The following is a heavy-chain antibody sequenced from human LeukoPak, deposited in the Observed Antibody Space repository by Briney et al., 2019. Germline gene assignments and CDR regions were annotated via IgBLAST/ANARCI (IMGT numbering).Heavy chain of an antibody. CDR1: GGSFSPAH. CDR2: ICDNGNT. CDR3: ATGRDPYKTGH. D-gene: IGHD5-24*01. J-gene: IGHJ4*02. V-gene: IGHV4-59*01. Sequence: PSETLSLTCTFSGGSFSPAHWSWIRQPPGKGLEWIGVICDNGNTDYNPSLKSRVTISVDTSKSQFSLKLSSLAAADTAVYYCATGRDPYKTGHWGQGTLITVSS.